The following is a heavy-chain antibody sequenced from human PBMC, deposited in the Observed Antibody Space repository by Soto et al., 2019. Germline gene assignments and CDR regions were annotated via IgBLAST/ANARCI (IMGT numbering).Heavy chain of an antibody. CDR3: AKEKGSWVYGMDV. CDR2: ISYDGSNK. Sequence: QVQLVESGGGVVQPGTSLRLSCAASGFIFNSYGMHWVRQAPGKGLEWVALISYDGSNKYYADSVKGRFTISRDNSKHTLYLQMNRLRADDTAGYYCAKEKGSWVYGMDVWGQGTTVTVSS. V-gene: IGHV3-30*18. CDR1: GFIFNSYG. J-gene: IGHJ6*02. D-gene: IGHD6-13*01.